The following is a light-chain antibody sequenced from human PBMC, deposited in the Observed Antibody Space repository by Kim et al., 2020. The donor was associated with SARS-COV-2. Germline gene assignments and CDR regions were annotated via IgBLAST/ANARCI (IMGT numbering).Light chain of an antibody. CDR2: ASS. CDR3: QQSYGTPWT. V-gene: IGKV1-NL1*01. Sequence: DIHMTQSPSSLSASVGDRVTITCRASQGISNSLAWYQQKPGKAPKLLLYASSKLASGVPSRFSGSGSGTDYTLTISNLQPEDCATFYCQQSYGTPWTFGQGTKVEI. CDR1: QGISNS. J-gene: IGKJ1*01.